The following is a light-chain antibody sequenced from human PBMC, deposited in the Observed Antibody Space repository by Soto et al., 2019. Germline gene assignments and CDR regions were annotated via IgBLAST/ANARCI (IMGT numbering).Light chain of an antibody. CDR1: SSNIGNYA. V-gene: IGLV1-44*01. Sequence: QSVLTQPPSASGTPGQRVTISCSGSSSNIGNYAVNWYHQFPGTAPKLLIYSNSQRPSGVPDRFSGSKSGTSASLAISGLQSEDEADYYCATWDDSLNGWVFGGGTKLTVL. CDR2: SNS. CDR3: ATWDDSLNGWV. J-gene: IGLJ3*02.